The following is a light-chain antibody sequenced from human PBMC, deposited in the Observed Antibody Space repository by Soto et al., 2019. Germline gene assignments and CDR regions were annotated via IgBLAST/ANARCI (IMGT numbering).Light chain of an antibody. Sequence: QSVLTQPPSGSGAPGPRVTISCTGSSSNIGRGYDVHWYQQFPGSAPRLLLSGDSNRPSGGPDRFSGSRSGTSASLAITGLQAEDEADYYCQTFDSSLTISWVFGGGTKLTVL. CDR1: SSNIGRGYD. CDR2: GDS. V-gene: IGLV1-40*01. CDR3: QTFDSSLTISWV. J-gene: IGLJ3*02.